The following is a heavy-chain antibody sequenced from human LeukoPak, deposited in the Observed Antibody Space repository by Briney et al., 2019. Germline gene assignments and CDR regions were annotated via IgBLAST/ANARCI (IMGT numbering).Heavy chain of an antibody. Sequence: ASVKVSCKASGYTFTSYAMNWVRQAPGQGLEWMGWMNPNSGNTGYAQKFQGRVTITRNTSISTAYMELSSLRSEDTAVYYCARGGITMVRGAKAYYYYMDVWGKGTTVTVSS. CDR1: GYTFTSYA. CDR2: MNPNSGNT. V-gene: IGHV1-8*01. CDR3: ARGGITMVRGAKAYYYYMDV. J-gene: IGHJ6*03. D-gene: IGHD3-10*01.